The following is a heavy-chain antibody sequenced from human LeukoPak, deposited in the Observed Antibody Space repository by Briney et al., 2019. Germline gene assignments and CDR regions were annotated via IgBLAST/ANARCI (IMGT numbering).Heavy chain of an antibody. V-gene: IGHV3-23*01. Sequence: GGTLRLSCAASGFTFSSYGMTWVRQAPGKGLEWVSGISGGGGSTYYADSVKGRFTISRDNARNSLYLQMNSLRAEDTAVYYCVRGKANYGSGSDVWGKGTTVTVSS. CDR3: VRGKANYGSGSDV. D-gene: IGHD3-10*01. CDR2: ISGGGGST. CDR1: GFTFSSYG. J-gene: IGHJ6*04.